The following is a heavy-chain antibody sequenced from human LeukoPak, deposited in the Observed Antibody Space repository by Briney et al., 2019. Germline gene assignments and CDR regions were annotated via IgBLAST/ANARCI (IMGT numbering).Heavy chain of an antibody. CDR2: VYYSGST. J-gene: IGHJ4*02. D-gene: IGHD2-8*01. Sequence: SETLSLTCSVSGDSFTGTTYYWAWIRQPPGKGLEWIGSVYYSGSTSYSPSLKSRVTISVDTSEKQFSLRLSSVSAADTALYYCARNVSAGYFDYWGQGTLVTVSS. V-gene: IGHV4-39*01. CDR1: GDSFTGTTYY. CDR3: ARNVSAGYFDY.